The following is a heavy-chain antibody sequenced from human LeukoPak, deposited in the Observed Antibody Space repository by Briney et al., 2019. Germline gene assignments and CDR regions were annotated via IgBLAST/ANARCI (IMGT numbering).Heavy chain of an antibody. CDR3: AREQKVIAFGGVIGP. D-gene: IGHD3-16*01. J-gene: IGHJ5*02. CDR1: GFTFSSYW. V-gene: IGHV3-74*01. Sequence: PGGSLRLSCAASGFTFSSYWMHWVRQAPGKGLVWVSRINSDGSSTSYADSVKGRFTISRGNAKNTLYLQMNSLRAEDTAVYYCAREQKVIAFGGVIGPWGQGTLVTVSS. CDR2: INSDGSST.